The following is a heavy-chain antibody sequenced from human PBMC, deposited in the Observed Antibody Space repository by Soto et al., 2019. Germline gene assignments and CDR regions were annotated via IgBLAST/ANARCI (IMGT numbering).Heavy chain of an antibody. Sequence: SETLSLTCAVYGVSFIGYYWSWILQPPGKGLEWIGEINHSGSTNYNPSLKSRVTISVDTSKNQFSLKLSSVTAADTAVYYCATALREVAAAGTTNWFDPWGQGPRVTVAS. J-gene: IGHJ5*02. D-gene: IGHD6-13*01. CDR3: ATALREVAAAGTTNWFDP. CDR2: INHSGST. V-gene: IGHV4-34*01. CDR1: GVSFIGYY.